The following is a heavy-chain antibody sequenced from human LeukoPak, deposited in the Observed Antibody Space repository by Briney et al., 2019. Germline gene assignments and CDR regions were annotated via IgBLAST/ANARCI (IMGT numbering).Heavy chain of an antibody. V-gene: IGHV3-43*02. CDR1: GFTFDDFA. J-gene: IGHJ6*02. D-gene: IGHD3-10*01. CDR3: VKGLLWFPGLVYDDYGMDV. CDR2: ISGDGGIT. Sequence: GGSLRLSCAASGFTFDDFAMHWVRQAPGKGLEWVSLISGDGGITYSADSVKGRFTISRDSSENSLYFQMNSLRTEDTALYYCVKGLLWFPGLVYDDYGMDVWGQGTMVTVSS.